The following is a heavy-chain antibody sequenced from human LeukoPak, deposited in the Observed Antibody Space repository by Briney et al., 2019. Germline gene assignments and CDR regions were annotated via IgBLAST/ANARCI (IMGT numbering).Heavy chain of an antibody. J-gene: IGHJ6*02. Sequence: GGSLRLSCTASGFTFGDYAMSWFRQAPGKGLEWVGFIRSKAYGGTTEYAASVKGRFTISRDDSKSIAYLQMNSLKTEDTAVYYCTRDQGISDPISFGMDVWGQGTTVTVSS. V-gene: IGHV3-49*03. CDR3: TRDQGISDPISFGMDV. CDR2: IRSKAYGGTT. CDR1: GFTFGDYA. D-gene: IGHD2-15*01.